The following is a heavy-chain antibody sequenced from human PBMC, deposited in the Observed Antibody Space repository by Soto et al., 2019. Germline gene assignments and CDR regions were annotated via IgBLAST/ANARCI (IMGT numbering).Heavy chain of an antibody. CDR1: GFTVSSNY. CDR2: IYSGGST. CDR3: ARDRYYYDSSGYYWRYGMDV. Sequence: GGSLRLSCAASGFTVSSNYMSWVRQAPGKGLEWVSVIYSGGSTYYADSVKGRFTISRDNSKNTLYLQMNSLRAEDTAVYYCARDRYYYDSSGYYWRYGMDVWGQGTTVTVSS. J-gene: IGHJ6*02. V-gene: IGHV3-53*01. D-gene: IGHD3-22*01.